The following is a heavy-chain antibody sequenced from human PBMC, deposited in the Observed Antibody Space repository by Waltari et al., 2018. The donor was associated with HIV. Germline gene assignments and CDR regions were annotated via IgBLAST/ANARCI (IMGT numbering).Heavy chain of an antibody. CDR2: MYHSGST. V-gene: IGHV4-4*02. CDR1: GGSISSYNW. D-gene: IGHD4-17*01. J-gene: IGHJ5*02. Sequence: QVQLQESGPGLVKPSETLSLTCVVSGGSISSYNWWTWVRQAPGRWLEWIGDMYHSGSTNDNPSRKSRVSILIDKSKNQFYLRLTSGTAADSAIYYCVRVVTGDDRSSWIDPWGQGTQVTVSS. CDR3: VRVVTGDDRSSWIDP.